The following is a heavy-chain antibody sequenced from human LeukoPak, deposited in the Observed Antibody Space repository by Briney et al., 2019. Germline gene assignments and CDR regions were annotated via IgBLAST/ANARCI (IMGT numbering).Heavy chain of an antibody. Sequence: ASETLSLTCAVYGGSFSGYYWSWIRQPPGKGLKWIGEINHSGSTNYNPSLKSRVTISVDTSKNQFSLKLSSVTAADTAVFYCARLGLPGPTGDWFDPWGQGTLVTVSS. D-gene: IGHD1-14*01. CDR3: ARLGLPGPTGDWFDP. J-gene: IGHJ5*02. CDR1: GGSFSGYY. V-gene: IGHV4-34*01. CDR2: INHSGST.